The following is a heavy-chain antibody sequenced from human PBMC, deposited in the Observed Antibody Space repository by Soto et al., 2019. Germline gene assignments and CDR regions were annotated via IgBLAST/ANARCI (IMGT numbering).Heavy chain of an antibody. CDR2: IYYSGST. CDR3: ARTERAAGTDWWFDP. Sequence: QLQLQESGPGLVKPSETLSLTCTVSVGSISSSSFHWGWLRQPPGKGLEWIGSIYYSGSTSYSPSIKGRVTMSVDTSKTHSSLKLSSVTAADTAVYDCARTERAAGTDWWFDPWGQGTLVTVSS. V-gene: IGHV4-39*02. D-gene: IGHD6-13*01. CDR1: VGSISSSSFH. J-gene: IGHJ5*02.